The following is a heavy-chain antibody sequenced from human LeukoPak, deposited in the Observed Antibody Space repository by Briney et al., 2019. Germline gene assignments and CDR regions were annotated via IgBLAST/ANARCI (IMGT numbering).Heavy chain of an antibody. CDR1: GYSFTSYW. CDR2: IYPGDSDT. Sequence: GESLKISCKGSGYSFTSYWIGWVRQMPGKGLEWMGIIYPGDSDTRYSPSFQGQVTISADKSISTAYLQWSSLKASDTAMYYCARARQQLVLSDAFDIWGQGTMVTVSS. V-gene: IGHV5-51*01. D-gene: IGHD6-13*01. J-gene: IGHJ3*02. CDR3: ARARQQLVLSDAFDI.